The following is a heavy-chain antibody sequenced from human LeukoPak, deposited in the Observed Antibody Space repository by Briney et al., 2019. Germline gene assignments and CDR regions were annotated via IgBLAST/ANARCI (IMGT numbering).Heavy chain of an antibody. CDR2: ISASNGKT. CDR3: ARTYFYDSSFNALDI. D-gene: IGHD3-22*01. J-gene: IGHJ3*02. V-gene: IGHV1-18*01. CDR1: GYTFTTYG. Sequence: ASVEVSCKTSGYTFTTYGIVWVRQAPGQGLEGMGWISASNGKTHLAQNLQGRVTMPTDTSPTTAFMELRSLRSDDTAVYYCARTYFYDSSFNALDIWGQGTMVTVSS.